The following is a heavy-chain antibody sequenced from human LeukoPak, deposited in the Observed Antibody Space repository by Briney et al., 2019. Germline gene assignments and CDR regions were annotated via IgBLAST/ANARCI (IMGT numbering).Heavy chain of an antibody. J-gene: IGHJ4*02. CDR1: GYTFTSYG. V-gene: IGHV1-18*01. D-gene: IGHD6-13*01. CDR3: ARDADPRQQPLKFDY. CDR2: ISAYNGNT. Sequence: ASVKVSCKASGYTFTSYGTSWVRQAPGQGLEWMGWISAYNGNTNYAQNLQGRVTMTTDTSTSTAYMELRSLRSDDTAVYYCARDADPRQQPLKFDYWGQGTLVTVSS.